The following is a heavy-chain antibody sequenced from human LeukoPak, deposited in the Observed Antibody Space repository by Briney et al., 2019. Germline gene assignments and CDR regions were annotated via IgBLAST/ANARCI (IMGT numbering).Heavy chain of an antibody. CDR1: GFTFSSYG. CDR2: ISYDGSNK. J-gene: IGHJ3*02. V-gene: IGHV3-30-3*02. Sequence: PGRSLRLSCAASGFTFSSYGMHWVRQAPGKGLEWVAVISYDGSNKYYADSVKGRFTISRDNSKNTLYLQMNSLRAEDTAVYYCASLMTTVTTDDAFDIWGQGTMVTVSS. D-gene: IGHD4-17*01. CDR3: ASLMTTVTTDDAFDI.